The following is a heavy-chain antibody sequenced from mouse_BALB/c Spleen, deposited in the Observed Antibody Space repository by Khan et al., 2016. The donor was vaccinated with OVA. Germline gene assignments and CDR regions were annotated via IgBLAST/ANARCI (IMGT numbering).Heavy chain of an antibody. CDR1: GDSITSGY. CDR2: ISYSGNT. V-gene: IGHV3-8*02. J-gene: IGHJ3*01. D-gene: IGHD1-1*01. CDR3: ACELRGFTY. Sequence: EVQRVASGPSLVKPSQTLSLTCSVTGDSITSGYWNWIRTFPGNKLEYMGYISYSGNTYYNPSLKSRISITRDTSKNQYYLQLNSVTTEDTATFYCACELRGFTYWGQGTLVTVSA.